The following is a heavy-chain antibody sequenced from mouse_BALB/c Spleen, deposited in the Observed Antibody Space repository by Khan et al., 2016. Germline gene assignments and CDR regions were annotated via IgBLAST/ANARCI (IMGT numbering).Heavy chain of an antibody. CDR1: GYTFTEYI. J-gene: IGHJ4*01. CDR3: AIHGSKENAMDY. D-gene: IGHD1-1*01. Sequence: QVQLQQSGAGLVKPGASVKVSCKASGYTFTEYIIYWVKQRSGQGLEWIGWFYPGSGSIKNNEKFKDKATLTADKSSSTVYMELSRLTAEDSAVYFCAIHGSKENAMDYWGQGTSVTVSS. CDR2: FYPGSGSI. V-gene: IGHV1-62-2*01.